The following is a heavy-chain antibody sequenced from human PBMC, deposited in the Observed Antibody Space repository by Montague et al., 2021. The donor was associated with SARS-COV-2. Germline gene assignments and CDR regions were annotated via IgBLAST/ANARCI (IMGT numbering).Heavy chain of an antibody. CDR1: GFTFNNYN. Sequence: SLRLSCPASGFTFNNYNMNWVRQAPGKGLEWVSYISPSSSSIYYTDSVKGRFTISRDNAKNSLYLQMNSLRDEDTAVYYCARDRPLVRGIFPYSYGMDVWGQGTTVTVSS. V-gene: IGHV3-48*02. D-gene: IGHD3-10*01. CDR3: ARDRPLVRGIFPYSYGMDV. J-gene: IGHJ6*02. CDR2: ISPSSSSI.